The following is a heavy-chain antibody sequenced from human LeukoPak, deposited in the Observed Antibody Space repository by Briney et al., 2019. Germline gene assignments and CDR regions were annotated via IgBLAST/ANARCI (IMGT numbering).Heavy chain of an antibody. CDR3: ASSSWFRGPFDY. V-gene: IGHV3-21*01. D-gene: IGHD6-13*01. CDR2: ISSSSSYI. Sequence: PGGSLRLSCAASGFTFSSYSMNWVRQAPGKGLEWVSSISSSSSYIYYEDSVKGRFTISRDNAKNSLYLQMNSLRAEDTAVYYCASSSWFRGPFDYWGQGTLVTVSS. CDR1: GFTFSSYS. J-gene: IGHJ4*02.